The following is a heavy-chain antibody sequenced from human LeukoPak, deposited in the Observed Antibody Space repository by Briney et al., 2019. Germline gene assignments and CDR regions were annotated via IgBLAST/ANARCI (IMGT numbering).Heavy chain of an antibody. CDR3: AKDRRGGSYYAATLDI. V-gene: IGHV3-23*01. D-gene: IGHD1-26*01. CDR2: ISGSGGST. CDR1: GFTFSSYA. J-gene: IGHJ3*02. Sequence: GGSLRLSCAASGFTFSSYAMSWVRQAPGKGLEWVSVISGSGGSTHYAGSVKGRFTISRDNSENTLYLQMDSLRADDTAVYYCAKDRRGGSYYAATLDIWGPGTMVTVSS.